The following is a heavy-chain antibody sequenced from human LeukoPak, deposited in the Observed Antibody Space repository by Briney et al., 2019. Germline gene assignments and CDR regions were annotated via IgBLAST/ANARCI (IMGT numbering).Heavy chain of an antibody. CDR3: AFMAITVTTPWNEC. CDR2: ISGSGGTT. J-gene: IGHJ4*02. V-gene: IGHV3-23*01. D-gene: IGHD4-17*01. CDR1: GFTFSSYA. Sequence: PGGSLRLSCATSGFTFSSYAMNWVRQAPGKGLAWVSGISGSGGTTYYADSVKGRFTISRDNSKNTLYLQMNSLRAEDTAIYYCAFMAITVTTPWNECWGQGTLVTVSS.